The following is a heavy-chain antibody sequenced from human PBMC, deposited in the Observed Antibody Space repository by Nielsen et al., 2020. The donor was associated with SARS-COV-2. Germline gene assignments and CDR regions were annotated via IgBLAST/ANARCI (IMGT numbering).Heavy chain of an antibody. V-gene: IGHV4-59*13. J-gene: IGHJ4*02. Sequence: SETLSLTCTVSGGSISSYYWNWIRQPPGKGLEWIGYIYDTERTNYNPILKSRVTISVDTSKNQFSLKLSSVTAADTAVYYCARGYYGDYDRWFDYWGQGTLVTVSS. CDR2: IYDTERT. D-gene: IGHD4-17*01. CDR3: ARGYYGDYDRWFDY. CDR1: GGSISSYY.